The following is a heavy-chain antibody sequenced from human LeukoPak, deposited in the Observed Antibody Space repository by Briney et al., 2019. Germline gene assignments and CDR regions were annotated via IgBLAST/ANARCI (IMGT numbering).Heavy chain of an antibody. CDR1: GYTFTSYA. Sequence: EASVKVSCKASGYTFTSYAMHWVRQAPGQRLEWMGWINAGNGNTKYSQKFQGRVTITRDTSASTAYMELSSLRSEDTAVYYCAREGYSSGWFLDYWGQGTLVTVSS. V-gene: IGHV1-3*01. D-gene: IGHD6-19*01. CDR3: AREGYSSGWFLDY. CDR2: INAGNGNT. J-gene: IGHJ4*02.